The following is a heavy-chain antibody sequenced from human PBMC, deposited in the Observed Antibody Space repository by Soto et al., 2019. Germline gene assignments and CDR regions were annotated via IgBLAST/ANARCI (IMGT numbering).Heavy chain of an antibody. CDR2: ISYDGSNK. V-gene: IGHV3-30*18. J-gene: IGHJ6*02. Sequence: GGSLRLSCAASGFTFTSYGMHWVRQAPGKGLEWVAVISYDGSNKYYADSVKGRFTISRDNSKNTLYLRMNSLRAEDTAVYYCAKELRSGYSGYYYYDMDVWGQGTTVTVSS. D-gene: IGHD3-3*01. CDR1: GFTFTSYG. CDR3: AKELRSGYSGYYYYDMDV.